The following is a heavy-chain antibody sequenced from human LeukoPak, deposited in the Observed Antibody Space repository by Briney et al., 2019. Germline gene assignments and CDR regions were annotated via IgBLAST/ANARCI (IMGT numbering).Heavy chain of an antibody. J-gene: IGHJ4*02. Sequence: PSETLSLTCAVSNGSFSLYYWAWLRQPPGKGLEWIGEIDHSGDTNYNPSLQSRLTMSVDTTKEQFSLRLNSVTAADTAIYFCARGPPNGYSYGPFEHWGQGVLVIVSS. D-gene: IGHD5-18*01. CDR3: ARGPPNGYSYGPFEH. V-gene: IGHV4-34*01. CDR1: NGSFSLYY. CDR2: IDHSGDT.